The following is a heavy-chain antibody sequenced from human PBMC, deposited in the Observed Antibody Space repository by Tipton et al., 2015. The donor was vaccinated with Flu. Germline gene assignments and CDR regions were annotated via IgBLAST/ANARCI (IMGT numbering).Heavy chain of an antibody. J-gene: IGHJ6*02. CDR3: AKEWLWEAFYYGMNV. Sequence: SLRLSCAASGFTFSGYGMYWVRQTPDKGLEWVAIISYDGSDEYYADSVKGRFTISRDNPKNTLYLQMNSLRAEDTAVYYCAKEWLWEAFYYGMNVWGQGTTVTVSS. V-gene: IGHV3-30*18. CDR1: GFTFSGYG. D-gene: IGHD1-26*01. CDR2: ISYDGSDE.